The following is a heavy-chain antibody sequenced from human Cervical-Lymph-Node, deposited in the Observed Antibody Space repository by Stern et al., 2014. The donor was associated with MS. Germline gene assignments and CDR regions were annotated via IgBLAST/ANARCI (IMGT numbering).Heavy chain of an antibody. Sequence: VQLLESGAEVKRPGASVKVSCKAYGYTFSSYNINWVRQASGQRLEFLGWMNPDSGNTGYAQKFQGRVTMTWITSISTAYLELSSLKSEDTAIYYCARTFDYGGNSAFDYWGQGTLVTVSS. J-gene: IGHJ4*02. CDR2: MNPDSGNT. CDR1: GYTFSSYN. D-gene: IGHD4-23*01. V-gene: IGHV1-8*01. CDR3: ARTFDYGGNSAFDY.